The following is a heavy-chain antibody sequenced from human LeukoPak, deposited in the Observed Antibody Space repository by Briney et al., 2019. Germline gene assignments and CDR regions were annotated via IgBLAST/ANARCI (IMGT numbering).Heavy chain of an antibody. CDR2: IYSGGST. D-gene: IGHD2-2*01. J-gene: IGHJ4*02. CDR1: GFTVSSNY. Sequence: PGGSLRPSCAASGFTVSSNYMSWVRQAPGKGLEWVSVIYSGGSTYYADSVKGRFTISRDNSKNTLHLQMNSLRAEDTAVYYCASTYQLLTAATHFDYWGQGTLVTVSS. V-gene: IGHV3-66*02. CDR3: ASTYQLLTAATHFDY.